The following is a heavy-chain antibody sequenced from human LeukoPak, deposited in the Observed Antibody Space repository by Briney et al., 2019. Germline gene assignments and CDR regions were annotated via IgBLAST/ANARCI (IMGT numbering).Heavy chain of an antibody. D-gene: IGHD4-17*01. CDR2: INHSGST. CDR3: ARALRDYGDLPQAHFDY. V-gene: IGHV4-34*01. Sequence: PSETLSLTCAVYGGSFSGYYWSWIRQPPGKGLEWIGEINHSGSTNYNPSLKSRVTISVDTSKNQFSLKLSSVTAADTAVYYCARALRDYGDLPQAHFDYWGQGTLVTVSS. CDR1: GGSFSGYY. J-gene: IGHJ4*02.